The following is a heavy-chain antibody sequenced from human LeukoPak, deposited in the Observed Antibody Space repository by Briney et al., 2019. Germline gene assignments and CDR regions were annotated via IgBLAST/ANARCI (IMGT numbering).Heavy chain of an antibody. J-gene: IGHJ3*02. CDR3: ARDQPTYYDILTGYSPAAFDI. CDR2: IYYSGST. D-gene: IGHD3-9*01. V-gene: IGHV4-59*01. Sequence: PSETLSLTCTVSGGSISSYYWSWIRQPPGQGLEWIGYIYYSGSTNYNPSLKSRVTISVDTSKNQFYLKLSSVTAADTAVYYCARDQPTYYDILTGYSPAAFDIWGQGTMVTVSS. CDR1: GGSISSYY.